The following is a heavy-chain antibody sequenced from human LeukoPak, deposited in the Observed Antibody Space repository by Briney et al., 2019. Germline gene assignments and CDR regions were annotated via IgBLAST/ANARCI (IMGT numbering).Heavy chain of an antibody. D-gene: IGHD6-13*01. V-gene: IGHV4-59*08. J-gene: IGHJ4*02. CDR3: ARRGIAAAGTFDY. CDR1: GVSISSYY. CDR2: IYYSGST. Sequence: SETLCLACTVSGVSISSYYWSWIRQPPGMGLEWIGYIYYSGSTNYNPSLKSRVTISVDTSKNQFSLKLSSVTAADTAVYYCARRGIAAAGTFDYWGQGTLVTVSS.